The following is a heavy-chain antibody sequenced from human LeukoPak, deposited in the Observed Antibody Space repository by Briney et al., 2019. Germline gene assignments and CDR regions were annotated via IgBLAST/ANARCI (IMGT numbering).Heavy chain of an antibody. CDR3: AAGTTTSADY. V-gene: IGHV3-30-3*01. Sequence: GGSLRLSCAASGIYDMSWVRQAPGKGLEWVAVISYDGSNKYYADSVKGRFTISRDNSKNTLYLQMNSLRAEDTAVYFSAAGTTTSADYWGQGTLVTVSS. J-gene: IGHJ4*02. CDR1: GIYD. D-gene: IGHD6-13*01. CDR2: ISYDGSNK.